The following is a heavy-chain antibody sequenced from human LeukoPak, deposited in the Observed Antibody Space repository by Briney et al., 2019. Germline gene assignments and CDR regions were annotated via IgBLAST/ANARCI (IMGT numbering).Heavy chain of an antibody. CDR3: AKGGYGYYYYYMDV. Sequence: GGSLRLSCAASGFTFSSYWMHWVRHAPGKGLVWVSRIKSDGSNYYADSVKGRFTIFRDNAKNTLYLQMNSLRAEDTAVYYCAKGGYGYYYYYMDVWGKGTTVTVSS. V-gene: IGHV3-74*01. CDR1: GFTFSSYW. J-gene: IGHJ6*03. CDR2: IKSDGSN. D-gene: IGHD1-1*01.